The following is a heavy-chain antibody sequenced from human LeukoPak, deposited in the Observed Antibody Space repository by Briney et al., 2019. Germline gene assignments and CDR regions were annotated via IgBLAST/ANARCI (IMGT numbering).Heavy chain of an antibody. J-gene: IGHJ6*04. CDR1: GFTFSSYA. V-gene: IGHV3-7*03. CDR2: IKEDGSEK. CDR3: ARRALRYCSSTSCPAQYYGVDV. D-gene: IGHD2-2*01. Sequence: GGSLRLSCAASGFTFSSYAMSWVRQAPGKGLEWVANIKEDGSEKYYVDSVKGRFTISRDNAKNSLYLQTNSLRAEDTAVYYCARRALRYCSSTSCPAQYYGVDVWGKGTTVTVSS.